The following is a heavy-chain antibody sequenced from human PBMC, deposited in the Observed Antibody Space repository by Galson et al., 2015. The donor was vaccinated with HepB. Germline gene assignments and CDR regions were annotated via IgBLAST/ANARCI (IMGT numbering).Heavy chain of an antibody. V-gene: IGHV3-23*01. D-gene: IGHD3-22*01. CDR3: AKDPGSPRDQYDNNAYFYEGYFDY. Sequence: SLRLSCAASGFIFSNYAMSWVRQAPGKGLEWVSFISGSGDSTNYADSVRGRFTISRDNSYTLYLQMNTLRAEDTAIYYCAKDPGSPRDQYDNNAYFYEGYFDYWGQGTLVTVSS. CDR1: GFIFSNYA. CDR2: ISGSGDST. J-gene: IGHJ4*02.